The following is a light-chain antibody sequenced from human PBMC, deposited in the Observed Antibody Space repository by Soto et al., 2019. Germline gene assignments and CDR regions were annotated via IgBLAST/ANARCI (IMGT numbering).Light chain of an antibody. V-gene: IGKV3-20*01. Sequence: VLTQTDRKRFVYPEEIAPLSCSASQSVSSSDLAWYKQKPGKAPRLLIYGASSRATGIPDRFSGSGSGTDFTLTSSRLEQEDFAVYYCHQDGSSAAWTFGQGTKVDIK. J-gene: IGKJ1*01. CDR2: GAS. CDR1: QSVSSSD. CDR3: HQDGSSAAWT.